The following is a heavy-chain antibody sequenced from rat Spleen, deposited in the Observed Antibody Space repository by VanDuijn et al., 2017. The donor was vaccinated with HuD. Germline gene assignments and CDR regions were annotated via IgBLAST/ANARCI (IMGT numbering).Heavy chain of an antibody. D-gene: IGHD5-1*01. Sequence: QVQLMESGPGLVQPSETLSLTCTVPGFSLINYSVHWVRQSPGKGLEWVGVMWRSGSTEYNSALKSRLSISRDTSKNHIFLKMNSLQSEDRTTYYCARAPGNGYVMDAWGQGTSVTVSS. CDR3: ARAPGNGYVMDA. J-gene: IGHJ4*01. CDR1: GFSLINYS. CDR2: MWRSGST. V-gene: IGHV2-45*01.